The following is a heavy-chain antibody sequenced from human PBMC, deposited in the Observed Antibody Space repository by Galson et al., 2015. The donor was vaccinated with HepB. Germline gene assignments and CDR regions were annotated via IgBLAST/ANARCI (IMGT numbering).Heavy chain of an antibody. CDR1: AYTFNTYW. CDR3: ARVHSGDFYYYGMDV. Sequence: SGAEVKKPGESLTISCKASAYTFNTYWIAWVRLMPGKGLECMGIIYPGDSDTRYSPSFQGQVTISADKSISTAYLQWSSLKASDTAMYYCARVHSGDFYYYGMDVWGQGTTVTVSS. D-gene: IGHD7-27*01. J-gene: IGHJ6*02. CDR2: IYPGDSDT. V-gene: IGHV5-51*03.